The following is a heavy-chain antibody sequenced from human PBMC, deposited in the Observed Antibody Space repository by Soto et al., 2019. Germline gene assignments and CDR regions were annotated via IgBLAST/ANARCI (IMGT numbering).Heavy chain of an antibody. CDR2: IKSWTDGGRV. Sequence: EVPLVESGGALVKPGASLTLSCAASGFTFNSAWMTWVRQAPGKGLEWVGRIKSWTDGGRVDTAAPVKGIFTISRDDSNNTFDLQMNSLKSEDTAVYYCTTWRREKSCTSVSCYGDGAYWGQGTLVTVSS. CDR1: GFTFNSAW. J-gene: IGHJ4*02. D-gene: IGHD2-2*01. CDR3: TTWRREKSCTSVSCYGDGAY. V-gene: IGHV3-15*02.